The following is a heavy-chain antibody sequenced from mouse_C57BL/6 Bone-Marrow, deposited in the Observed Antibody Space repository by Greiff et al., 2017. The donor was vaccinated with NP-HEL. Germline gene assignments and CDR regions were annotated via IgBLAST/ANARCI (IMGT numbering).Heavy chain of an antibody. Sequence: QVQLQQPGAELVRPGSSVKLSCKASGYTFTSYWMHWVKQRPIQGLEWIGNIDPSDSETHYNQKFKDKATLTVDKSSSTAYMQLSSLTSEDSAVYYCAGGSSLPVGPFAYWGQGTLVTVSA. V-gene: IGHV1-52*01. D-gene: IGHD1-1*01. CDR2: IDPSDSET. J-gene: IGHJ3*01. CDR3: AGGSSLPVGPFAY. CDR1: GYTFTSYW.